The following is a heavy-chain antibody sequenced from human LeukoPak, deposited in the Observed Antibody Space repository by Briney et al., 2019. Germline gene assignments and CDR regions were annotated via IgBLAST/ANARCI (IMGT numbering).Heavy chain of an antibody. D-gene: IGHD2-2*02. Sequence: ASVKVSCKASGYTFTGYYMHWVRQAPGQGLEWMGIINPSGGSTSYAQKFQGRVTMTRDTSTSTVYMELSSLRSEDTAVYYCARSYCSSTSCYKEWFDPWGQGTLVTVSS. CDR1: GYTFTGYY. CDR2: INPSGGST. CDR3: ARSYCSSTSCYKEWFDP. V-gene: IGHV1-46*01. J-gene: IGHJ5*02.